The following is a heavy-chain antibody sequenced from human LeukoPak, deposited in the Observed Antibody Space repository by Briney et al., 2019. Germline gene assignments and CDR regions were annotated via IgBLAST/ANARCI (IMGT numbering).Heavy chain of an antibody. V-gene: IGHV4-39*02. J-gene: IGHJ4*02. CDR1: GGSIRSTGYY. CDR3: AREGNGYGDYYFDQ. CDR2: IYYSGST. Sequence: SETLSLTCTVSGGSIRSTGYYWGWIRQPPGKGLKWIGTIYYSGSTYYNSSLKSRVTISVDTSKNQFSLKLSSVTAADTAVYYCAREGNGYGDYYFDQWGQGTLVTVSS. D-gene: IGHD4-17*01.